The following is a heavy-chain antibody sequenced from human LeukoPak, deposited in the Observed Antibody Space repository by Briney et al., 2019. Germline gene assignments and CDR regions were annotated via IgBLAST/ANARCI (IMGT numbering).Heavy chain of an antibody. Sequence: GGSLRLSCAASGFTFSSYWMHWVRQAPGKGLVWVSRINSDGSSTSYADSVKGRFTISRDNAKNTLYLQMNSLRAEDTAVYYCATRGYKWNETYWGQGTLVTVSS. V-gene: IGHV3-74*01. D-gene: IGHD1-1*01. J-gene: IGHJ4*02. CDR2: INSDGSST. CDR1: GFTFSSYW. CDR3: ATRGYKWNETY.